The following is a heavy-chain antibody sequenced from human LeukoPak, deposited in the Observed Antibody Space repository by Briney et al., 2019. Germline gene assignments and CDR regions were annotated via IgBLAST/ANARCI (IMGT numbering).Heavy chain of an antibody. V-gene: IGHV3-64*01. Sequence: GGSLRLSCAASGFTFSSYAIHWVRQAPGKGLEYVSAISSNGGSTYYANSVKGRFTISRDNSRNTLDLQMNSLRVEDTAVYYCVRERFNNDYEAWGQGILVTVSS. CDR2: ISSNGGST. CDR3: VRERFNNDYEA. D-gene: IGHD3-22*01. J-gene: IGHJ5*02. CDR1: GFTFSSYA.